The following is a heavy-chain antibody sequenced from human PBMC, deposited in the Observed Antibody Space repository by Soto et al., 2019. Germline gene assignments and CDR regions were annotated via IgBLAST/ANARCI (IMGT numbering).Heavy chain of an antibody. D-gene: IGHD3-3*01. CDR2: ISSSSSTI. V-gene: IGHV3-48*02. Sequence: ESLKISCAASGFTFSIYSMNWVRQAPGKGLEWVSYISSSSSTIYYADSVKGRFTISRDNAKNSLYLQMNSLRDEDTAVYYCARESRFLEWLSLNWFDPWGQGTLVTVS. CDR3: ARESRFLEWLSLNWFDP. J-gene: IGHJ5*02. CDR1: GFTFSIYS.